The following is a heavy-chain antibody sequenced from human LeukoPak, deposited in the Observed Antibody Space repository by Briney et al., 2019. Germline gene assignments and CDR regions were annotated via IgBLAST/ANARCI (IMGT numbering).Heavy chain of an antibody. J-gene: IGHJ4*02. Sequence: GGSLRLSCAASGFTFSDYYMSWIRQAPGKGLEWVSYISSSSSYTNYADSVKGRFTISRDNAKNSLYLQMNSLRAEDTAVYYCARGGSKQLDYYFDYWGQGTLVTVSS. CDR1: GFTFSDYY. D-gene: IGHD6-13*01. CDR3: ARGGSKQLDYYFDY. V-gene: IGHV3-11*06. CDR2: ISSSSSYT.